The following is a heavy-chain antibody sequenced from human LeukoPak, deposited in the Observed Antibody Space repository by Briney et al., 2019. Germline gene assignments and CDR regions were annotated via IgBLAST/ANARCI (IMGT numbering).Heavy chain of an antibody. V-gene: IGHV3-21*01. CDR3: AKNRQSASSDFDY. Sequence: PGGSLRLSSAASGFTFSIYGMNWVRQAPGKGLEWVSSISSSSSYMFYADSLKGRFTISRVNAKNTLYLQMNSLRAEDTAVYYCAKNRQSASSDFDYWGQGTLVTVSS. CDR2: ISSSSSYM. CDR1: GFTFSIYG. J-gene: IGHJ4*02. D-gene: IGHD6-6*01.